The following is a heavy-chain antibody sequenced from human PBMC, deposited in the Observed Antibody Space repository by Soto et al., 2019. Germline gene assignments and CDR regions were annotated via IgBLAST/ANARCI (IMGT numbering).Heavy chain of an antibody. D-gene: IGHD3-10*01. J-gene: IGHJ4*02. V-gene: IGHV1-69*18. CDR2: IIPLFSMT. Sequence: QVQLVQSGAEVKRPGSSVKVSCKASGGTFKNHPISWVRHAPGQGLEWMGRIIPLFSMTDYGQNFQVRVTITADESTSTAYMELSSLRSEDTAVYYCARHYYIGSGSYYPAYLDYWGQGTLVTVTS. CDR1: GGTFKNHP. CDR3: ARHYYIGSGSYYPAYLDY.